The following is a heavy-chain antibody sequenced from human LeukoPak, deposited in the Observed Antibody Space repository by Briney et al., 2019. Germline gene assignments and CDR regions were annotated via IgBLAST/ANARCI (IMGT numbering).Heavy chain of an antibody. CDR3: ARDGELAVAGTPQDFDY. Sequence: GGSLRLSCAASGFTFSSYGMHWVRQAPGKGLEWVAVIWYDGSNKYYADSVKGRFTISRDNSKNTLYLQMNSLRADDTAVYYCARDGELAVAGTPQDFDYWGQGTLVTVSS. D-gene: IGHD6-19*01. V-gene: IGHV3-33*01. CDR1: GFTFSSYG. CDR2: IWYDGSNK. J-gene: IGHJ4*02.